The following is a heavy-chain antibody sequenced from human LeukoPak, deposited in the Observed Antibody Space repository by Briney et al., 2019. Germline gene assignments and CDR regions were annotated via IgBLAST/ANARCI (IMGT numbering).Heavy chain of an antibody. CDR3: AREPDYYDSSGYYDY. V-gene: IGHV1-69*13. CDR2: IIPIFGTA. CDR1: GGTFSSYA. D-gene: IGHD3-22*01. J-gene: IGHJ4*02. Sequence: ASVKVACKVSGGTFSSYAISWVRQAPGQGLEWMGGIIPIFGTANYAQKFQGRVTITADESTSTAYMELSSLRSEDTAVYYCAREPDYYDSSGYYDYWGQGSLVTVSS.